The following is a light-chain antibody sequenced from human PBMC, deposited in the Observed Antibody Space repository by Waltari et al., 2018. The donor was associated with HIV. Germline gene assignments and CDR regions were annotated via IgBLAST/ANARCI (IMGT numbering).Light chain of an antibody. Sequence: QQHPGKVPKLRIYQVRNRPSGISDRFSGSKSGNTASLIISGLQAEDEADYYCTSQTDRGTFVFGPGTKVTVL. CDR2: QVR. CDR3: TSQTDRGTFV. V-gene: IGLV2-14*01. J-gene: IGLJ1*01.